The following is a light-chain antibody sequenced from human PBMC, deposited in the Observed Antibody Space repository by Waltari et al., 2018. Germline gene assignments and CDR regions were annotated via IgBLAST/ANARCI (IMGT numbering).Light chain of an antibody. CDR1: SSAVGRYNY. CDR3: SSYTTSSTYV. Sequence: QSALTQPASVSGSPGHSITTPCTGTSSAVGRYNYFSWYQQHPGKAPKLMIYDVSKRPSGVSNRFSGSKSGNTASLTISGLQAEDEADYYCSSYTTSSTYVFGTGTKVTVL. CDR2: DVS. V-gene: IGLV2-14*03. J-gene: IGLJ1*01.